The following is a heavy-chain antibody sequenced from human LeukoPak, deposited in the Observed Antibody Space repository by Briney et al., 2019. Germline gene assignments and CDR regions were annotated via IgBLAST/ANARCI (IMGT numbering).Heavy chain of an antibody. CDR3: ACDSGQLLAWDAFDI. Sequence: GGSLRLSCAASGFTFSSYGMSWVRQAPGKGLEWVSIIYSGGSTYYADSVKGRFTISRDNSKNTLYLQMNSLRAEDTAVYYCACDSGQLLAWDAFDIWGQGTMVTVS. V-gene: IGHV3-53*01. CDR2: IYSGGST. J-gene: IGHJ3*02. CDR1: GFTFSSYG. D-gene: IGHD6-13*01.